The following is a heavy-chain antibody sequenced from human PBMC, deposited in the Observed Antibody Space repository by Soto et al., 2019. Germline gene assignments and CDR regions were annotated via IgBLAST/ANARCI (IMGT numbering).Heavy chain of an antibody. Sequence: PSETLSLTCTVSGGSISSYYWSWIRQPPGKGLEWIGYIYYSGSTNYNPSLKSRVTISVDTSKNQFSLKLSSVTAADTAVYYCARDLDCTNGVCHGWFDPWGQGTLVTVSS. V-gene: IGHV4-59*12. J-gene: IGHJ5*02. CDR1: GGSISSYY. CDR3: ARDLDCTNGVCHGWFDP. D-gene: IGHD2-8*01. CDR2: IYYSGST.